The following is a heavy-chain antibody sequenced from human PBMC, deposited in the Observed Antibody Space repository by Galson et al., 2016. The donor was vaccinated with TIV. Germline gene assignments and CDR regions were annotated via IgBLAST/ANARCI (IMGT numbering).Heavy chain of an antibody. CDR3: ADSGGSHWGYY. D-gene: IGHD3-16*01. CDR2: INPSGGA. CDR1: GFTFVGYY. J-gene: IGHJ4*02. Sequence: SVKVSCKASGFTFVGYYLYWVRQAPGQGLEWMGWINPSGGAIYAQKFQDRVIMTRDTSITTAYMEMRSLRFDDTAVYYCADSGGSHWGYYWGQGTLVTVSS. V-gene: IGHV1-2*02.